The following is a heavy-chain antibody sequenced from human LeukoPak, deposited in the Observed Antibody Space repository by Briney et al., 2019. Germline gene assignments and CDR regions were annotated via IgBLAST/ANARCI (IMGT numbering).Heavy chain of an antibody. CDR3: AKPGTHYDFWSGRDNNAFDI. CDR1: GFTFSSYG. Sequence: GGSLRLSCAASGFTFSSYGMHWVRQAPGKGLEWVAFIRYDGSNKYYADSVKGRFTISRDNSKNTLYLQMNSLRAEDTAVYYCAKPGTHYDFWSGRDNNAFDIWGQGTMVTVSS. D-gene: IGHD3-3*01. CDR2: IRYDGSNK. V-gene: IGHV3-30*02. J-gene: IGHJ3*02.